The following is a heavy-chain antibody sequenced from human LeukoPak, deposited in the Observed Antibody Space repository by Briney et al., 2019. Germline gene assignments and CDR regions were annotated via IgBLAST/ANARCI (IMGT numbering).Heavy chain of an antibody. Sequence: SETLSLTCTVSGGSISYYYWSWIRQPAGKGLEWIGRIYTSGSTNYNPSLKSRVTMSVDTSKNQFSLKLSSVTAADTAVYYCARDQWGYYYDSSGYPQHTEYYYYYMDVWGKGTTVTISS. CDR2: IYTSGST. V-gene: IGHV4-4*07. D-gene: IGHD3-22*01. J-gene: IGHJ6*03. CDR3: ARDQWGYYYDSSGYPQHTEYYYYYMDV. CDR1: GGSISYYY.